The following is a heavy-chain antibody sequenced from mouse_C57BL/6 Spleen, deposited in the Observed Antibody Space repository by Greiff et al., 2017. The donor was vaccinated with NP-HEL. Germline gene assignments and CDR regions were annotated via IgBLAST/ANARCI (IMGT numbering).Heavy chain of an antibody. J-gene: IGHJ2*01. V-gene: IGHV1-82*01. D-gene: IGHD2-4*01. CDR2: IYPGDGDT. Sequence: VKLQQSGPELVKPGASVKISCKASGYAFSSSWMNWVKQRPGKGLEWIGRIYPGDGDTNYNGKFKGKATLTADKSSSTAYMQLSSLTSEDSAVYFCARSRFYDYPFDYWGQGTTLTVSS. CDR3: ARSRFYDYPFDY. CDR1: GYAFSSSW.